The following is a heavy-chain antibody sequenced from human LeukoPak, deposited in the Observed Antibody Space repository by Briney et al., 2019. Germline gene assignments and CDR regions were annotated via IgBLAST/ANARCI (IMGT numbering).Heavy chain of an antibody. Sequence: GASVKVSCKASGYTFTGYYMHWVRQAPGQGLEWMGIINPSGGSTSYAQKFQGRVTMTRDTSTSTVYMELSSLRSEDTAVYYCARTGWEYCSGGSCYSGVNYFDYWGQGTLVTVSS. J-gene: IGHJ4*02. CDR3: ARTGWEYCSGGSCYSGVNYFDY. V-gene: IGHV1-46*01. D-gene: IGHD2-15*01. CDR2: INPSGGST. CDR1: GYTFTGYY.